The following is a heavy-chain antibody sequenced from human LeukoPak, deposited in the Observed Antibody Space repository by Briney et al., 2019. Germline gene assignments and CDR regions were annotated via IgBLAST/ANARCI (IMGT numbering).Heavy chain of an antibody. Sequence: GGSLRLSCAASGFTFSSYSMNWVRQAPGKGLEWVSYISSSSSTIYYADPVKGRFTISRDNAKNSLYLQMNSLRAEDTAVYYCASLAGGSSGGYFDYWGQGTLVTVSS. CDR2: ISSSSSTI. J-gene: IGHJ4*02. V-gene: IGHV3-48*01. CDR1: GFTFSSYS. CDR3: ASLAGGSSGGYFDY. D-gene: IGHD6-6*01.